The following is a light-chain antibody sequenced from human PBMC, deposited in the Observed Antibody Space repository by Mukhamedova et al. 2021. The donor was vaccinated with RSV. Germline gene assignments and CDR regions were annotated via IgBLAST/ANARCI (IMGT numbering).Light chain of an antibody. J-gene: IGKJ2*01. CDR3: QQYTSRVVS. CDR2: GTS. V-gene: IGKV3-20*01. Sequence: IYGTSKRASGIPDRFSGSGSRTDFTLTISRLEPEDCAVYYCQQYTSRVVSFGQGTKLEV.